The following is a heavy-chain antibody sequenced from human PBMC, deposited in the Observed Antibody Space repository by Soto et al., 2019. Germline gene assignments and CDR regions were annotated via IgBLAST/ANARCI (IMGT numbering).Heavy chain of an antibody. CDR1: GGSISSGGYY. J-gene: IGHJ4*02. D-gene: IGHD4-17*01. CDR2: IYYSGST. CDR3: ASLGGDYGDYVGLDY. Sequence: TSETLSLTCIVSGGSISSGGYYWSWIRQHPGKGLEWIGYIYYSGSTYYNPSLKSRVTISVDTSKNQFSLKLSSVTAADTAVYYCASLGGDYGDYVGLDYWGQGTLVTVSS. V-gene: IGHV4-31*03.